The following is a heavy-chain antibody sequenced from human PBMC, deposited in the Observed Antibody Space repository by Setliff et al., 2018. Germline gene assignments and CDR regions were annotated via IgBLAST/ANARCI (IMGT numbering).Heavy chain of an antibody. D-gene: IGHD6-6*01. CDR3: ARGRNIAARLLDS. CDR2: ITHTGTTGST. Sequence: PSETLSLTCAASGGTFTYYYWTWIRQSPAKGLEWIGEITHTGTTGSTKYNPSLKSRVTMSIDTSKNQFSLMVTSVIAADTAVYYCARGRNIAARLLDSWGQGTLVTVSS. V-gene: IGHV4-34*01. J-gene: IGHJ4*02. CDR1: GGTFTYYY.